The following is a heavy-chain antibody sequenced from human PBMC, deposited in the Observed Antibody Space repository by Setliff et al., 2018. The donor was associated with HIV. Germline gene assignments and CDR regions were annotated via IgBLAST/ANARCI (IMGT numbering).Heavy chain of an antibody. D-gene: IGHD3-10*01. V-gene: IGHV4-59*08. CDR1: GGSMSTYY. CDR2: IYYSGST. J-gene: IGHJ6*03. Sequence: SETLSLTCTVSGGSMSTYYWSWIRQPPGKGLEWIGDIYYSGSTNYNPSLKSRVTISVDTSKNQFSLKLSSVTAADTAVYYCARQITMVRGVYQPYYYYYMDVWGKGTTVTVSS. CDR3: ARQITMVRGVYQPYYYYYMDV.